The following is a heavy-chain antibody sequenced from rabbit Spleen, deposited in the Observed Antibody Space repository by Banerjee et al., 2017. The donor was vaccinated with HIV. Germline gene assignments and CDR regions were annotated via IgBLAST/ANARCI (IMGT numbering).Heavy chain of an antibody. Sequence: QSLEESGGDLVKPGASLTLTCTASGVSFSTNHYMCWVRQAPGKGLEWSACIYVGRSGDTSYASAAKGRFTISKTSSTTVTLQMTSLTVADTATYFCARAYTGGYSYALTRLDLWGPGTLVTVS. D-gene: IGHD6-1*01. V-gene: IGHV1S40*01. CDR1: GVSFSTNHY. CDR2: IYVGRSGDT. CDR3: ARAYTGGYSYALTRLDL. J-gene: IGHJ3*01.